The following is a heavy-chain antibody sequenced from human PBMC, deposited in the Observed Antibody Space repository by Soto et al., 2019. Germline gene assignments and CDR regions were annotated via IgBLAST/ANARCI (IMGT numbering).Heavy chain of an antibody. CDR1: GYTFTSYG. CDR3: ASVIAVAGTRKRTYNWFDP. CDR2: IIPIFGTA. Sequence: GASVKVSCKASGYTFTSYGISWVRQAPGQGLEWMGGIIPIFGTANYAQKFQGRVTITADESTSTAYMELSSLRSEDTAVYYCASVIAVAGTRKRTYNWFDPWGQGTLVTVSS. J-gene: IGHJ5*02. V-gene: IGHV1-69*13. D-gene: IGHD6-19*01.